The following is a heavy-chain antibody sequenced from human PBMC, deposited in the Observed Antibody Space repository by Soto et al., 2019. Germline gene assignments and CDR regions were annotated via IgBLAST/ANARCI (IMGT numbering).Heavy chain of an antibody. J-gene: IGHJ6*02. CDR3: ARALLSYFGYCSGGSCYSDYHYYYGMDV. CDR2: ISSNGGST. Sequence: PGGSLRLSCAASGFTFSSYAMHWVRQAPGKGLEYVSAISSNGGSTYYANSVKGRFTISRDNSKNTLYLQMGSLRAEDMAVYYCARALLSYFGYCSGGSCYSDYHYYYGMDVWGQGTTVTVSS. D-gene: IGHD2-15*01. CDR1: GFTFSSYA. V-gene: IGHV3-64*01.